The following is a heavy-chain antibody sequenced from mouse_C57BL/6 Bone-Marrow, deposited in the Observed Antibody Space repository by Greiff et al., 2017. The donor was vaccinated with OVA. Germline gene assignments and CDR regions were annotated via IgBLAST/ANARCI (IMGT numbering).Heavy chain of an antibody. J-gene: IGHJ4*01. Sequence: GGGLVQPKGSLKLSCAASGFSFNTYAMNWVRQAPGKGLEWVARIRSKSNNYATYYADSVKDRFTISRDDSESMLYLQMNNLKTEDTAMYYCVREGVVATNYAMDYWGQGTSVTVSS. V-gene: IGHV10-1*01. CDR1: GFSFNTYA. D-gene: IGHD1-1*01. CDR2: IRSKSNNYAT. CDR3: VREGVVATNYAMDY.